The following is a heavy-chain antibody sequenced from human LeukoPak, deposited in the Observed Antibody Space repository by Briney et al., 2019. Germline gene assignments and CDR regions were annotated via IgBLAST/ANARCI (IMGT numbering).Heavy chain of an antibody. D-gene: IGHD3-3*01. CDR2: MNPNSGNT. CDR1: GYTFINYD. J-gene: IGHJ5*02. Sequence: GASVTVSFKASGYTFINYDINGVRQAAAQGREWMGWMNPNSGNTRYPQNFQGRVTMTRNTSVSTAYMALSSLTSEDTAVYSCARGRSAALPRQNCFDPWGQGTLVTVSS. CDR3: ARGRSAALPRQNCFDP. V-gene: IGHV1-8*01.